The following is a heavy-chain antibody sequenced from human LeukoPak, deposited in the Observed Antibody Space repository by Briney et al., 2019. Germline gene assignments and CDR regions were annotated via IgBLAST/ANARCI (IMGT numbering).Heavy chain of an antibody. CDR2: IPFSGRDE. D-gene: IGHD2-15*01. J-gene: IGHJ4*02. CDR1: GFSFESYG. Sequence: GGSLRLSCATFGFSFESYGLHWVRQAPGRGLEWVTFIPFSGRDENYADSVRGRFTISRDNSKNTVYLQMNSLRPDDTGIYYRVKDCGLGGGRDYWGQGTLVTVSS. CDR3: VKDCGLGGGRDY. V-gene: IGHV3-30*02.